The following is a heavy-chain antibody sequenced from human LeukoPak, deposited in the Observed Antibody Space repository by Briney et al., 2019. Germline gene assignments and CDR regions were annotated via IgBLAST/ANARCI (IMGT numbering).Heavy chain of an antibody. CDR1: GFTFSSYG. Sequence: GGSLRLSCAASGFTFSSYGMHLVRQAPGQGLEWVAVIWYDGSNKYYADSVKGRFTISRENSKNTLYLQMNSRKAEETVVYYCAGGGTYSYDSRVNNWGQGTLVTVSS. CDR3: AGGGTYSYDSRVNN. J-gene: IGHJ4*02. V-gene: IGHV3-33*01. D-gene: IGHD3-22*01. CDR2: IWYDGSNK.